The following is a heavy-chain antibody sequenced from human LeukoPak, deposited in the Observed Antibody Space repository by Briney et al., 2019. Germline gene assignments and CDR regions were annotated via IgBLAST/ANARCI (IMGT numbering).Heavy chain of an antibody. CDR3: ARVLVHTMTT. V-gene: IGHV4-59*01. J-gene: IGHJ4*02. D-gene: IGHD4-11*01. CDR1: GGSISSYY. Sequence: SETLSLTCTVSGGSISSYYWSWIRQPPGKGLEWIGYIYYSGSTNYNPSLKNRVTLSVDTSKNQFSLKLSSVTAADTAVYYCARVLVHTMTTWGQGTLVTVSS. CDR2: IYYSGST.